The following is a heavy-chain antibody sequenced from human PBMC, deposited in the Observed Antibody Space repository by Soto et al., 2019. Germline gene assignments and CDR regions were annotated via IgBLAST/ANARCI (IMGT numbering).Heavy chain of an antibody. D-gene: IGHD3-9*01. Sequence: GGSLRLSCAASGFTFSDHYMDWVRQAPGKGLEWVGRTRNKAQSYTTEYAASVKGRFTISGDESKNSLYLQMNSLRIEDTAVYYCARGGRYFQYKHYMDVVGKGTTVTVSS. V-gene: IGHV3-72*01. J-gene: IGHJ6*03. CDR1: GFTFSDHY. CDR3: ARGGRYFQYKHYMDV. CDR2: TRNKAQSYTT.